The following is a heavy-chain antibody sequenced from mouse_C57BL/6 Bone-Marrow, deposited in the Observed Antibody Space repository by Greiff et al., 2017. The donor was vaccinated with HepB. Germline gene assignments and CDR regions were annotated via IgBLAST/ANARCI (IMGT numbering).Heavy chain of an antibody. D-gene: IGHD2-3*01. CDR3: TRARLLGYWYFDV. J-gene: IGHJ1*03. CDR2: ISSGGDYI. V-gene: IGHV5-9-1*02. Sequence: DVMLVESGEGLVKPGGSLKLSCAASGFTFSSYAMSWVRQTPEKRLEWVAYISSGGDYIYYADTVKGRFNISRDNARNTLYLQMSSLKSEDTAMYYCTRARLLGYWYFDVWGTGTTVTVSS. CDR1: GFTFSSYA.